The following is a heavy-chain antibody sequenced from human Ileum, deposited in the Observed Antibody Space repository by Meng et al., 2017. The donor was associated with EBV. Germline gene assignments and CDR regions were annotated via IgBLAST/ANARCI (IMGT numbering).Heavy chain of an antibody. CDR2: TYYRSKWNT. V-gene: IGHV6-1*01. Sequence: QVQLHPSVPGLLKPSQTLSLTCAISGDSVSSISGAWNWIRQSPSRGLEWLGRTYYRSKWNTDYAVSVSSRITISPDTSKDQFSLQLNSVTPEDTAVYYCARGSYYFDSWGQGTLVTVSS. J-gene: IGHJ4*02. D-gene: IGHD1-26*01. CDR1: GDSVSSISGA. CDR3: ARGSYYFDS.